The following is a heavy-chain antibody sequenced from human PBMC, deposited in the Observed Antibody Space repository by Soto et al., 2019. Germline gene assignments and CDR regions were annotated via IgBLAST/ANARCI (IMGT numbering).Heavy chain of an antibody. CDR1: GGSISSGDYY. Sequence: QVQLQESGPGLVKPSQTLSLTCTVSGGSISSGDYYWSWIRQPPGKGLEWIGYIYYSGSTYYNPSLESRVTISVDTSKNQFSLKLSSVTAADTAVYYCARGGSKGGVPFDYWGQGTLVTVSS. CDR3: ARGGSKGGVPFDY. CDR2: IYYSGST. D-gene: IGHD3-10*01. J-gene: IGHJ4*02. V-gene: IGHV4-30-4*01.